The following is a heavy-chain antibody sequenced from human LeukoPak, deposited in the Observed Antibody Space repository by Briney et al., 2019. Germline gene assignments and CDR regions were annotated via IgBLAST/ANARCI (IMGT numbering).Heavy chain of an antibody. J-gene: IGHJ3*02. Sequence: PGGSLRPSCAASGFTFSGYAMHWVRQAPGKGLEWVAVISYDGSNKYYADPVKGRFTISRDNSKNTLYLQMNSLRAEDTAVYYCARESDPLDAFDIWGQGTMVTVSS. V-gene: IGHV3-30-3*01. CDR3: ARESDPLDAFDI. CDR1: GFTFSGYA. CDR2: ISYDGSNK. D-gene: IGHD2-21*02.